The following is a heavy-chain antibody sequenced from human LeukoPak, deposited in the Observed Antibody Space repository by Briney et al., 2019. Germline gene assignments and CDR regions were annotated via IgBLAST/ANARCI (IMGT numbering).Heavy chain of an antibody. V-gene: IGHV1-46*01. CDR3: ARSPITNIWYYFDY. CDR2: INPSGGST. Sequence: ASVKVSCKASGYTFTSHYVHCVRQAPGQGPEWMGMINPSGGSTSYSQKFQGRVTMTRDTSTTTLYMDLSSLRSEDTAVYYCARSPITNIWYYFDYWGQGTLVTVSS. CDR1: GYTFTSHY. J-gene: IGHJ4*02. D-gene: IGHD2-8*02.